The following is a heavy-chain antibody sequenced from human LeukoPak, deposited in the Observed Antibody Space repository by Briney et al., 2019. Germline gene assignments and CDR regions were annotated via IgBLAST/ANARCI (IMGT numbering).Heavy chain of an antibody. CDR1: GFTFSSYA. Sequence: GGSLRLSCAASGFTFSSYAMSWVRQAPGKGLEWVSAISGSGGSTYYADSVKGRFTISRDNSKNTLYLQMNSLRAEDTAVYYCAKVWLSRSLEWLGDAFDIWGQGTMVTVSS. D-gene: IGHD3-3*01. J-gene: IGHJ3*02. V-gene: IGHV3-23*01. CDR3: AKVWLSRSLEWLGDAFDI. CDR2: ISGSGGST.